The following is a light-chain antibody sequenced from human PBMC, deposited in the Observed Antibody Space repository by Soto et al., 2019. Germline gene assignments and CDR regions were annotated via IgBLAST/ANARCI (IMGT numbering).Light chain of an antibody. CDR1: SSNIGAGYE. J-gene: IGLJ2*01. Sequence: QSVLTQPPSVSGAPGQRVTISCTGSSSNIGAGYEVHWYQQLPGTAPKLLIYGNSNRPSGVPDRFSGSKSGTSASLAITGLQDEDEADYYGQSYDSSLSGVVFGGGTKVTFL. CDR2: GNS. V-gene: IGLV1-40*01. CDR3: QSYDSSLSGVV.